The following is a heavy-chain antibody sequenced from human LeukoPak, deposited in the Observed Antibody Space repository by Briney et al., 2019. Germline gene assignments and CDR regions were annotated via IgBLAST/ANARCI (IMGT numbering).Heavy chain of an antibody. V-gene: IGHV4-34*01. CDR2: INHSGST. CDR1: GGPFSGYY. CDR3: ARGDMTYYFDY. Sequence: SETLSLTCAVYGGPFSGYYWSWIRQPPGKGLEWIGEINHSGSTNYNPSLKSRVTISVDTSKNQFSLKLSSVTAAGTAVYYCARGDMTYYFDYWGQGTLVTVSS. J-gene: IGHJ4*02.